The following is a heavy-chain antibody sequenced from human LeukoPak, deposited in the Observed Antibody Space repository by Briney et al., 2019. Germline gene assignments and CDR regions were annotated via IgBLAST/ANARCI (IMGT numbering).Heavy chain of an antibody. Sequence: PGGSLRLSCAASGFTFSNYAMSWVRQAPGKGLEWDAIIHRGGGSIYYADSVKGRFTISRDDSRNTLYLQMNSLRAADTAVYYCAKDQTGDGYNAIWGQGTLVTVSS. CDR3: AKDQTGDGYNAI. D-gene: IGHD5-24*01. CDR2: IHRGGGSI. J-gene: IGHJ4*02. V-gene: IGHV3-23*01. CDR1: GFTFSNYA.